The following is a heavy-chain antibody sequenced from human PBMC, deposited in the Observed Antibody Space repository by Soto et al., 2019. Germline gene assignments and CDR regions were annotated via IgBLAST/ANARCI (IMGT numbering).Heavy chain of an antibody. Sequence: ASVKVSCKASGYTFTSYYMHWVRQAPGQGLEWMGIINPSGGSTSYAQKFQGRVTMTRDTSTSTVYMELSSLRSEDTAVYYCARDREVSRRSSGYSNWGQGTLVTVYS. CDR1: GYTFTSYY. V-gene: IGHV1-46*01. CDR3: ARDREVSRRSSGYSN. J-gene: IGHJ4*02. D-gene: IGHD3-22*01. CDR2: INPSGGST.